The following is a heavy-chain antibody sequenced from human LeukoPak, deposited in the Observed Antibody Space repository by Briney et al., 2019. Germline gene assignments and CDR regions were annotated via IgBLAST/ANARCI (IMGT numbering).Heavy chain of an antibody. CDR2: FDPEDGET. Sequence: ASVKVSCKVSGYTLTELSMHWVRQAPGKGLEWMGGFDPEDGETIYAQKFQGRVTMTEDTPTDTAYMELSSLRSEDTAVYYCAIDAWDTAMVNTPLDYWGQGTLVTVSS. D-gene: IGHD5-18*01. CDR3: AIDAWDTAMVNTPLDY. V-gene: IGHV1-24*01. CDR1: GYTLTELS. J-gene: IGHJ4*02.